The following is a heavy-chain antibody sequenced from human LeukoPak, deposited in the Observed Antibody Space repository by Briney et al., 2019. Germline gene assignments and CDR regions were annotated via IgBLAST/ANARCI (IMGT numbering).Heavy chain of an antibody. D-gene: IGHD1-26*01. V-gene: IGHV3-21*01. CDR1: GFTFSSSA. Sequence: PGGSLRLSCAASGFTFSSSAMSWVRQAPGKGLEWVSSISSSSSYIYYADSVKGRFTISRDNAKNSLYLQMNSLRAEDTAVYYCAREEVGATIYWGQGTLVTVSS. J-gene: IGHJ4*02. CDR3: AREEVGATIY. CDR2: ISSSSSYI.